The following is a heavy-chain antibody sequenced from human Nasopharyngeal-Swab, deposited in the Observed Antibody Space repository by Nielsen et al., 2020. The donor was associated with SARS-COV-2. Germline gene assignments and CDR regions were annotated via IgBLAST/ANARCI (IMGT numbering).Heavy chain of an antibody. CDR3: AWLGVVSYYYMDV. J-gene: IGHJ6*03. CDR1: GFTFSDYY. D-gene: IGHD3-10*01. V-gene: IGHV3-11*04. Sequence: GESLKISCAASGFTFSDYYMSWIRQAPGKGLEWVSYISSSGSTIYYADSVMGRFTISRDNAKNSLYLQMNSLRAEDTAVYYCAWLGVVSYYYMDVWGKGTTVTVSS. CDR2: ISSSGSTI.